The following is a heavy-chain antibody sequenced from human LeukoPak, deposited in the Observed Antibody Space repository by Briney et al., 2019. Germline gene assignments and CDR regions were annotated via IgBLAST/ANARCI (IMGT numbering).Heavy chain of an antibody. CDR2: IYSGGST. Sequence: GGSLRLSCAASGFTFSSYSMNWVRQAPGKGLEWVSVIYSGGSTYYADSVKGRFTISRDNSKNTLYLQMNSLRAEDTAVYYCARDLIRGLGYCSGGSCDRTVVWGQGTTVTVSS. CDR1: GFTFSSYS. J-gene: IGHJ6*02. CDR3: ARDLIRGLGYCSGGSCDRTVV. V-gene: IGHV3-66*01. D-gene: IGHD2-15*01.